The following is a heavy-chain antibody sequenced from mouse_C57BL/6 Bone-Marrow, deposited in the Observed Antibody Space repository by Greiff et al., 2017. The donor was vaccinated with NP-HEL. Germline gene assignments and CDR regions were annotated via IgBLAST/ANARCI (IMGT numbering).Heavy chain of an antibody. Sequence: EVKVVESGGGLVQPGGSLKLSCAASGFTFSDYGMAWVRQAPRKGPEWVAFISNLAYSIYYADTVTGRFTISRENAKNTLYLEMSSLRSEDTAMYYCARLGGYDGFDYWGQGTTLTVSS. J-gene: IGHJ2*01. CDR1: GFTFSDYG. D-gene: IGHD2-2*01. CDR2: ISNLAYSI. CDR3: ARLGGYDGFDY. V-gene: IGHV5-15*01.